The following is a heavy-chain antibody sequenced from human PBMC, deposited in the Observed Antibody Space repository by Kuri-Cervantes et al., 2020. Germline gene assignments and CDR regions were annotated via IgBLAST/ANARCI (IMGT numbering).Heavy chain of an antibody. Sequence: GGSLRLSCAASGFTFSSYAMHWVRQAPGKGLEYVSAISSNGGSTYYADSVKGRFTISRDNSKNTLYLQMGSLRAEDTAVYYCAKAPGRDSSSIYYYYYMDVWGKGTTVTVSS. CDR2: ISSNGGST. J-gene: IGHJ6*03. CDR1: GFTFSSYA. D-gene: IGHD6-13*01. V-gene: IGHV3-64*02. CDR3: AKAPGRDSSSIYYYYYMDV.